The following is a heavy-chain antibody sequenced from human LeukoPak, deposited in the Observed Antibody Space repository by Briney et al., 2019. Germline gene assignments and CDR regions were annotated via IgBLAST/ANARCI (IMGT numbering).Heavy chain of an antibody. CDR3: ARGHGGWNWFDS. Sequence: PGGSLTLSCEASGFTFSDYWMHWVRQAPRKGLVWVSRIIAYDASTGYADPVKGRFTISRDNAKNTLYLQMNSLRVEDTAVYYCARGHGGWNWFDSWGQGTLVTVSS. V-gene: IGHV3-74*01. D-gene: IGHD6-19*01. CDR1: GFTFSDYW. CDR2: IIAYDAST. J-gene: IGHJ5*01.